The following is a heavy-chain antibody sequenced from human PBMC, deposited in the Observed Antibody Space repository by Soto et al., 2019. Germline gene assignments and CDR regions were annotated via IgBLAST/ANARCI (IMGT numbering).Heavy chain of an antibody. V-gene: IGHV3-33*01. Sequence: QVQLTESGGGVVQPGRSLRLSCAASGFPFRSYAMHWVRQAPGKGLEWVAAVWSDGTNTYYADSVQGPFTIARDNSKDPQYLEMNSLRGEDTAVYYCARALTVTDYFDYWGQGALVTVSS. CDR1: GFPFRSYA. J-gene: IGHJ4*02. D-gene: IGHD4-17*01. CDR2: VWSDGTNT. CDR3: ARALTVTDYFDY.